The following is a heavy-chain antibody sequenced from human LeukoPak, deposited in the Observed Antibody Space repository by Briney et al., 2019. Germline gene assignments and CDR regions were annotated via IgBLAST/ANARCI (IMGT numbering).Heavy chain of an antibody. CDR1: GFTVSSNY. J-gene: IGHJ4*02. Sequence: GGSLRLSCAASGFTVSSNYMSWVRQAPGKGLEGVSVIYSGSSTYYADSMKGRFTISRDNSKNTLYLQMNSLRAEDTAVYYCARVGDSGDYTLDYWGQGTLVTVSS. CDR2: IYSGSST. CDR3: ARVGDSGDYTLDY. V-gene: IGHV3-53*01. D-gene: IGHD4-17*01.